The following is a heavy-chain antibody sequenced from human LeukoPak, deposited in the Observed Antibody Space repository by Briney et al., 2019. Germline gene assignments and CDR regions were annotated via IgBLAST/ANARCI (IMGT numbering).Heavy chain of an antibody. V-gene: IGHV3-53*01. CDR2: IYSGGST. Sequence: GGSLRLSCAASGFTVSSNYMSWVRQAPGKGLEWVSVIYSGGSTYYADSVKGRFTISRDNSKNTLYLQMNSLRAEDTAVYYCATRSRGYGSGIDYWGQGTLVTVSS. CDR3: ATRSRGYGSGIDY. J-gene: IGHJ4*02. D-gene: IGHD3-10*01. CDR1: GFTVSSNY.